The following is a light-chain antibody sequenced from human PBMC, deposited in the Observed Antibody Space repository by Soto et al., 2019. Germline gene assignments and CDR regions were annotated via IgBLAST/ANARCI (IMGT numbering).Light chain of an antibody. CDR1: QSVSSSY. CDR3: QQYGSSPWT. V-gene: IGKV3-20*01. J-gene: IGKJ1*01. CDR2: GAS. Sequence: EIVLTQYPGTLSLSPGERYTLSCRASQSVSSSYLAWYQQKPGQAPRLLIYGASSRATGVTDRFSGSGSGTDFTLTISRLEPEDFAVYYCQQYGSSPWTVGQGTKVEIK.